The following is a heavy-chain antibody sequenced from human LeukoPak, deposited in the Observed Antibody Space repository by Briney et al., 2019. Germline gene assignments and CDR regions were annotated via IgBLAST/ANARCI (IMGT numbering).Heavy chain of an antibody. J-gene: IGHJ5*02. D-gene: IGHD6-13*01. Sequence: GESLKISCKGSGYSFTSYWIGWVRQMPGKGLELMGIIYSGDSDTRYSPSFQGQATISADKSISTAYLQWSSLKASDTAMYYCARRGGAGSSSWSEYNWFDPWGQGTLVTVSS. CDR3: ARRGGAGSSSWSEYNWFDP. CDR2: IYSGDSDT. V-gene: IGHV5-51*01. CDR1: GYSFTSYW.